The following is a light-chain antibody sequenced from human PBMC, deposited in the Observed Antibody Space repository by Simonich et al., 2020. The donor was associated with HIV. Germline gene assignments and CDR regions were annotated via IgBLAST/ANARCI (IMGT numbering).Light chain of an antibody. CDR2: AAS. V-gene: IGKV1-39*01. CDR1: QSISRY. J-gene: IGKJ1*01. CDR3: QQSYSTPPT. Sequence: DIQMTQSPSSLSESVGDRVTITCRASQSISRYLNLYQQKPGKAPKLLIYAASSLQSGVPSRFSGSGSGTDFTLTISSLQPEDFATYYCQQSYSTPPTFGQGTKVEIK.